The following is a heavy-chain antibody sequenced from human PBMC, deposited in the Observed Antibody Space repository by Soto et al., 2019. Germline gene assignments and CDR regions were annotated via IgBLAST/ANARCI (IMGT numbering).Heavy chain of an antibody. Sequence: SETLSLTCTVSGGSISSYYWSWIRQPPGKGLEWIGYIYYSGSTNYNPSLKSRVTISVDTSKDQFSLKLSFVTAADTAVYYCARLDGRRDDYIWGGYPARPDYYYYYMDVWGKGTTVTVSS. CDR3: ARLDGRRDDYIWGGYPARPDYYYYYMDV. D-gene: IGHD3-16*02. J-gene: IGHJ6*03. CDR1: GGSISSYY. CDR2: IYYSGST. V-gene: IGHV4-59*01.